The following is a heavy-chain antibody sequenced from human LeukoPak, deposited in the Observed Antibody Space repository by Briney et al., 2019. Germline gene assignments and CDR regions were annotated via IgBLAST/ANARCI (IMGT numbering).Heavy chain of an antibody. CDR3: ARHLRFLEWLPVGWFDP. D-gene: IGHD3-3*01. CDR2: VFDSGST. CDR1: GASFSTNY. J-gene: IGHJ5*02. V-gene: IGHV4-59*08. Sequence: SETLSLTCSVSGASFSTNYWSWIRQPPGRGLEWIGYVFDSGSTNYNPSLKSRVTISVDTSTKQFSLRLSSVTAADTAVYYCARHLRFLEWLPVGWFDPWGQGTLVTVSS.